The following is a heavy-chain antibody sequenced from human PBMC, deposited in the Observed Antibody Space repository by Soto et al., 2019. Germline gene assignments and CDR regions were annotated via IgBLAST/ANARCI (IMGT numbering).Heavy chain of an antibody. CDR3: AIITRGFAMDV. V-gene: IGHV3-7*01. CDR2: IKHDGSEK. CDR1: GFTFSAYW. Sequence: EVQLVESGGGLVQPGGSLRLSCAASGFTFSAYWMSWVRQTPGKGLEWVANIKHDGSEKYYVDSVKGRVTISRDNAKNSLLLEMNSLRAEDTAVFYCAIITRGFAMDVWGQGTTVTVSS. D-gene: IGHD1-20*01. J-gene: IGHJ6*02.